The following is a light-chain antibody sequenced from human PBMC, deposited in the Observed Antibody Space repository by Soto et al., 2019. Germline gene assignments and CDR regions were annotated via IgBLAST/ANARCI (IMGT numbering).Light chain of an antibody. CDR1: SSNIGAGYD. Sequence: QSVLTQPPSVSGAPGQRVTISCTGSSSNIGAGYDVHWYQQLPGTAPKLLIYGNSNRPSGVPDRISGSKSGTSASLAISGLQAEDEADYYCQSFDSSLSGWVFGGWTKLTVL. CDR2: GNS. J-gene: IGLJ2*01. V-gene: IGLV1-40*01. CDR3: QSFDSSLSGWV.